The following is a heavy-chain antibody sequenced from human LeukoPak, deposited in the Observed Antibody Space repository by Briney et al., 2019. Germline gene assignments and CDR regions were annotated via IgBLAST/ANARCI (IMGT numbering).Heavy chain of an antibody. D-gene: IGHD2-15*01. CDR1: GFTFSSYS. Sequence: PGGSLRLSCAASGFTFSSYSMNWVRQAPGKGLEWVSYISSSSSTIYCADSLKGRFTISRDNAKNSLYLQMNSLRAEDTAVYYCARWARVVDDAFDIWGQGTMATVSS. J-gene: IGHJ3*02. CDR3: ARWARVVDDAFDI. V-gene: IGHV3-48*04. CDR2: ISSSSSTI.